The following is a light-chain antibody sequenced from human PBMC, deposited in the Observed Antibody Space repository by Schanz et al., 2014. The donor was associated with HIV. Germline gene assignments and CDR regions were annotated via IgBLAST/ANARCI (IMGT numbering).Light chain of an antibody. CDR3: QHYVKSPQT. J-gene: IGKJ1*01. CDR2: DAS. Sequence: EIVMTQSPATLSVSPGERATLSCRASQSISSYLAWYQQKPGQAPRLLIYDASNRATGIPARFSGSGSGTDFTLSISRLEPEDFAVYYCQHYVKSPQTFGQGTKVEIK. V-gene: IGKV3D-15*01. CDR1: QSISSY.